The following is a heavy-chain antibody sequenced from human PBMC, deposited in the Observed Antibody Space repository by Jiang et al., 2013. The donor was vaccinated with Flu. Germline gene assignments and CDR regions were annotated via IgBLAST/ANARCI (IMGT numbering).Heavy chain of an antibody. D-gene: IGHD3-3*01. CDR3: AREETYYDFWSGHNEYYFDY. V-gene: IGHV4-34*01. CDR2: INHSGST. Sequence: LLKPSETLSLTCAVYGGSFSGYYWSWIRQPPGKGLEWIGEINHSGSTNYNPSLKSRVTISVDTSKNQFSLKLSSVTAADTAVYYCAREETYYDFWSGHNEYYFDYWGQGTLVTVSS. CDR1: GGSFSGYY. J-gene: IGHJ4*02.